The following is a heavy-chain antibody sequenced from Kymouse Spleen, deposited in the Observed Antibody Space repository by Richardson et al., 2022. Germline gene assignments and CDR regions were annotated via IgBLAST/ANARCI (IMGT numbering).Heavy chain of an antibody. Sequence: QVQLQQWGAGLLKPSETLSLTCAVYGGSFSGYYWSWIRQPPGKGLEWIGEINHSGSTNYNPSLKSRVTISVDTSKNQFSLKLSSVTAADTAVYYCARMVGESPYYYYYGMDVWGQGTTVTVSS. V-gene: IGHV4-34*01. J-gene: IGHJ6*02. CDR3: ARMVGESPYYYYYGMDV. D-gene: IGHD3-10*01. CDR1: GGSFSGYY. CDR2: INHSGST.